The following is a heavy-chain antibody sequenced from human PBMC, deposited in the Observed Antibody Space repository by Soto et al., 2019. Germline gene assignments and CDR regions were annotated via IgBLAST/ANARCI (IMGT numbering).Heavy chain of an antibody. J-gene: IGHJ6*02. D-gene: IGHD5-18*01. CDR1: ELSFDGYS. CDR2: ISGSGSTA. CDR3: AKGARGYSPAAMDV. Sequence: HGGSMRLSCAASELSFDGYSISWVRLAPGKGLEWVSGISGSGSTAFYADSVRGRFTISRDNSKNTLYLQMNSLRAEDTAVYYCAKGARGYSPAAMDVWGQGTTVTVSS. V-gene: IGHV3-23*01.